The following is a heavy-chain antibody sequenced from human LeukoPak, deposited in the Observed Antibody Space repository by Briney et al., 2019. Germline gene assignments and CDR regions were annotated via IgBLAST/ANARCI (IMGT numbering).Heavy chain of an antibody. V-gene: IGHV3-48*03. CDR2: ISSSGSTI. CDR3: ARDSSSWYFDY. D-gene: IGHD6-13*01. Sequence: GGSLRLSCAASGFTFSSYEMHWVRQAPGKGLEWVSYISSSGSTIYYADSVEGRFTISRDNAKNSLYLQMNSLRAEDTAVYYCARDSSSWYFDYWGQGNLVTVSS. J-gene: IGHJ4*02. CDR1: GFTFSSYE.